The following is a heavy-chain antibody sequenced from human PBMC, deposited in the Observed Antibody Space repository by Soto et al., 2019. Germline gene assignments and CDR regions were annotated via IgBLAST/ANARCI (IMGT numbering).Heavy chain of an antibody. CDR2: IYYSGST. CDR3: ALNPTLNYYYYGMDV. D-gene: IGHD4-4*01. CDR1: GGSISSYY. Sequence: PSETLSLTCTVSGGSISSYYWSWIRQPPGKGLEWIGYIYYSGSTNYNPSLKSRVTISVDTSKNQFSLKLSSVTAADTAVYYCALNPTLNYYYYGMDVWGQGTTVTVSS. V-gene: IGHV4-59*08. J-gene: IGHJ6*02.